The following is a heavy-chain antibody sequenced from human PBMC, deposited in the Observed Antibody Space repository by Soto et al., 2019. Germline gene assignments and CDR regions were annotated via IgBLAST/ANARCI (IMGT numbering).Heavy chain of an antibody. D-gene: IGHD3-3*01. Sequence: PGGSLSLSCAASGFTFSGYAMSWVRQAPGKGLEWVSAISGSGGSTYYADSVKGRFTISRDNSKNTLYLQMNSLRAEDTAVYYCANLLYDFWSGYNIPSVRYGMDVWGQGTTVTVSS. V-gene: IGHV3-23*01. CDR3: ANLLYDFWSGYNIPSVRYGMDV. CDR1: GFTFSGYA. J-gene: IGHJ6*02. CDR2: ISGSGGST.